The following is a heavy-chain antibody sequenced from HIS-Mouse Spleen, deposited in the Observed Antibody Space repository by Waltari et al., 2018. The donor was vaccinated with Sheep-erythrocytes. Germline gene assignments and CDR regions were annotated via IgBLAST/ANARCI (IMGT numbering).Heavy chain of an antibody. CDR3: ARVASGATFDY. J-gene: IGHJ4*02. CDR2: IISSSSYI. CDR1: GFTFSSYS. Sequence: EVQLVESGGGLVKPGGSLRLSCAASGFTFSSYSMNWVRQAPGKGWGWVSSIISSSSYIYDADSVKGRFTISRDNAKNSLYLQMNSLRAEDTAVYYCARVASGATFDYWGQGTLVTVSS. D-gene: IGHD1-26*01. V-gene: IGHV3-21*01.